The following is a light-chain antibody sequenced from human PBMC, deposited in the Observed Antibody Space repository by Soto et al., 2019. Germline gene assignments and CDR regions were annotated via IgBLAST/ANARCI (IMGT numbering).Light chain of an antibody. CDR3: QQYNDWPMT. Sequence: EIVMTQSPVTLSVSPGELVTLSCRSSQSVSSNLAWYQQKPGQAPSLLIYGAFTRATGIPARFSGNGSGTEFTLTISSLQSEDFALYYCQQYNDWPMTFGQGNKV. J-gene: IGKJ1*01. CDR2: GAF. V-gene: IGKV3-15*01. CDR1: QSVSSN.